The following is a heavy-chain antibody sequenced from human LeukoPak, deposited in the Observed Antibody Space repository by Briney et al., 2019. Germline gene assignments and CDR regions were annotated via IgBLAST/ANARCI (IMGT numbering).Heavy chain of an antibody. J-gene: IGHJ6*03. V-gene: IGHV1-8*01. D-gene: IGHD2-2*01. CDR3: AREVVPAGTPVYMDV. CDR2: MNPISGNT. Sequence: ASVKISCKASGYTFTSYDINCVRQATGHGLEWMGWMNPISGNTGYVQKFQGRVTMTRNTSISTAYMELSSLRSEDTAVYDCAREVVPAGTPVYMDVWGKGATVTVSS. CDR1: GYTFTSYD.